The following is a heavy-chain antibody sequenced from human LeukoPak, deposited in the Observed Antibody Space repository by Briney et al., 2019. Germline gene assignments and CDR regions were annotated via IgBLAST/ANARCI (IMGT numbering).Heavy chain of an antibody. D-gene: IGHD3-16*01. CDR1: GFTFSSYA. Sequence: GGSLRLSCAASGFTFSSYAMSWVRQAPGKGLEWVSGISGTDDNTYYADSVKGRFTIFRDNSKDILYLYMSSLRAEDTAMYYCANHPGGSFDYWGQGTLVAVSS. CDR2: ISGTDDNT. V-gene: IGHV3-23*01. CDR3: ANHPGGSFDY. J-gene: IGHJ4*02.